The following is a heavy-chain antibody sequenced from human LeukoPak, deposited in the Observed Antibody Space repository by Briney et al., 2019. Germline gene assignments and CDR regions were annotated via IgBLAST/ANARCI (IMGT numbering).Heavy chain of an antibody. V-gene: IGHV3-74*01. CDR3: VRGPSFYYYYYDMDV. J-gene: IGHJ6*02. D-gene: IGHD6-6*01. Sequence: PGGSLRLSCAGSGFTFSNYWMYWVRQAPGKGLVWVSHVDAHGGSRTYADSVKGRFTISRDNDKKTMYLQMSSLRAEDTAVYYCVRGPSFYYYYYDMDVWGQGTTVTDSS. CDR2: VDAHGGSR. CDR1: GFTFSNYW.